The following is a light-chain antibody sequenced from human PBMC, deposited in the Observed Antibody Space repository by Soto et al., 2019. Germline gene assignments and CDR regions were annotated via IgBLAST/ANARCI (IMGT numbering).Light chain of an antibody. CDR3: QEYNSYPWT. V-gene: IGKV1-5*01. CDR1: QSIGSR. Sequence: DIPVTQSPSTLSASVGDRVTITCRASQSIGSRLAWYQQKPGKGPRLLISDASSLKSGVPSRFSGSGSGTEFTLTISSLQPDDFASYYCQEYNSYPWTFGQGTKVEVK. J-gene: IGKJ1*01. CDR2: DAS.